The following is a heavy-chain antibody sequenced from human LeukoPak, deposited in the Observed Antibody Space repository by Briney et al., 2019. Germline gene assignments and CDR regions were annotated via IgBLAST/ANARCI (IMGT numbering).Heavy chain of an antibody. CDR2: ISWNSGSI. CDR1: GFSFDDYA. D-gene: IGHD3-10*02. CDR3: AKDKRRVPHNSLDS. J-gene: IGHJ5*01. Sequence: GGSLRLSCTASGFSFDDYAMHWVRQAPGKGLEWVSGISWNSGSIGYTDSVKGRFTISRDNAKNSLYLQMNSLRAEDTALYYCAKDKRRVPHNSLDSWGQGTLVTVSS. V-gene: IGHV3-9*01.